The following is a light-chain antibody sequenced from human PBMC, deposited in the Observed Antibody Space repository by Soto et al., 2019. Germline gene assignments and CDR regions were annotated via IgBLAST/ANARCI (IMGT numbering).Light chain of an antibody. J-gene: IGLJ2*01. CDR2: DVS. V-gene: IGLV2-14*01. CDR1: TSDIGDYNY. Sequence: QSVLTQPASVSGSPGQSITISCTGTTSDIGDYNYVSWYQQHPGRAPKLMIYDVSSRPSGVSSRFSGSKSGNTAALTISGLQAEDEADYYCSSYTSDSTVLFGGGTKLTVL. CDR3: SSYTSDSTVL.